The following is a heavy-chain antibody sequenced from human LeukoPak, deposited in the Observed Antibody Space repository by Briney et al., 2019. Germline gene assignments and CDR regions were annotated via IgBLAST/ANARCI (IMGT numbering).Heavy chain of an antibody. J-gene: IGHJ6*02. CDR3: AREGIVSLYGMDV. D-gene: IGHD5/OR15-5a*01. Sequence: ASVKVSCTASGYTFTRYDINWVRQATGQGLEWMGWINPNSGGTKYEQKFQGWITMTRDTSISSVYMGLNILRSDDTAVYYCAREGIVSLYGMDVWGQGTTVTVSS. V-gene: IGHV1-2*04. CDR2: INPNSGGT. CDR1: GYTFTRYD.